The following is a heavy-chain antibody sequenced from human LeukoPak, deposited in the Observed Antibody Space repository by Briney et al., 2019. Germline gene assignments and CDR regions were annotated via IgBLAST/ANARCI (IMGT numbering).Heavy chain of an antibody. CDR2: IYSGGTT. V-gene: IGHV3-53*01. J-gene: IGHJ4*02. CDR3: TREGPDSSGYSFDY. D-gene: IGHD3-22*01. CDR1: GFTVSTNY. Sequence: AGGSLRLSCAVSGFTVSTNYLSWVRQAPGKGLEWVSIIYSGGTTYYADSVKGRFTISRDNPKNTLYLQMNSLRAEDTAVYYCTREGPDSSGYSFDYWGRGTLVTVSP.